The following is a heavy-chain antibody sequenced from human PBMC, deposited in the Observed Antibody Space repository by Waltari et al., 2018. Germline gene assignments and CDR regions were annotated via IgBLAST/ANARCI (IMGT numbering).Heavy chain of an antibody. CDR2: ISYNGRNI. V-gene: IGHV3-30*04. CDR1: EFTFSSYA. CDR3: ARDYCDRTNCHGMDV. D-gene: IGHD3-22*01. Sequence: QVQLVESGGGVVQPGRSLRLPCDGSEFTFSSYAMHWVRQAPGKGLEWVAVISYNGRNIYYVDSVKGRFTISRDNSKKTLYMQMNSLRAEDTAVYYCARDYCDRTNCHGMDVWGQGTTVTVSS. J-gene: IGHJ6*02.